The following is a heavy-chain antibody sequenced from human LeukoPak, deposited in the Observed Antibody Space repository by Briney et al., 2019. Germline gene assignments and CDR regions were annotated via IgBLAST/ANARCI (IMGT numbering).Heavy chain of an antibody. CDR3: VKDKYPVVVAATLDY. CDR1: GFTFSNYA. Sequence: GGSLRLSCSASGFTFSNYAMHWVRQAPGKGLEYVSDIGSNGGITYYADSVKGRFTVSRGNSKNMLYLQMNSLRAEDTAVYYCVKDKYPVVVAATLDYWGQGILVTVSS. D-gene: IGHD2-15*01. CDR2: IGSNGGIT. J-gene: IGHJ4*02. V-gene: IGHV3-64D*09.